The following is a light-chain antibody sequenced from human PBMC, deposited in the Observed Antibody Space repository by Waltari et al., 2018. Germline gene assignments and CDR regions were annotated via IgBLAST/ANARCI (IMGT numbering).Light chain of an antibody. CDR1: QSVTSIS. CDR2: GTS. Sequence: EIVLTQSPGTLSLSPGERATLSCRASQSVTSISLTWYQKKVGQAPRRLLYGTSSRATGIPDRFSGSGSGTEFTLTISRLEPEDFAVYYCQQYDGEVVTFGGGTKVEI. J-gene: IGKJ4*01. CDR3: QQYDGEVVT. V-gene: IGKV3-20*01.